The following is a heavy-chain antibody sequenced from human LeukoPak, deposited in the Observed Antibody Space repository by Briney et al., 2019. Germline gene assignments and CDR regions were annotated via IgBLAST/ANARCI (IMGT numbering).Heavy chain of an antibody. CDR2: IYTSGNT. CDR1: GGSISSYY. V-gene: IGHV4-4*07. J-gene: IGHJ4*02. CDR3: ARWGDSSGYYTSPFFDY. D-gene: IGHD3-22*01. Sequence: SETLSLTCTVSGGSISSYYWSWVRQPAGKGLEWIGRIYTSGNTNYNPSLKGRVTMSVDTSKNQFSLKLSSVTAADTAVYYCARWGDSSGYYTSPFFDYWGQGTLVTVSS.